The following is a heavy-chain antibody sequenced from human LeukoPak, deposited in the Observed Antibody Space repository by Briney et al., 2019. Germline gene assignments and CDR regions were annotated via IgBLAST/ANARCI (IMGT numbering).Heavy chain of an antibody. D-gene: IGHD3-10*01. CDR3: VKESRVVRGVIMDAFDM. CDR1: GFTFSSYA. CDR2: ISINGGST. V-gene: IGHV3-64D*06. Sequence: GGSLRLSCSASGFTFSSYAMHWVRQAPGRGLEYVSGISINGGSTDYADSVKGRFTISRDNSKNTVYLQMSSLRAEDTAVYYCVKESRVVRGVIMDAFDMWGQGTMVTVSS. J-gene: IGHJ3*02.